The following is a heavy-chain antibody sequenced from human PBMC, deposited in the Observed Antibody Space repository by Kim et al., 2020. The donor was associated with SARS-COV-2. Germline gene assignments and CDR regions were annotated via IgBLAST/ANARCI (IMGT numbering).Heavy chain of an antibody. CDR2: ISSSSSYI. Sequence: GGSLRLSCAASGFTFSSYIMNWVRQAPGKGLEWVSSISSSSSYIYYADSVKGRFTISRDNAKNSLYLQMNSLRAEDTAVYYCAREGLEWTYFDYWGQGTLVTVSS. CDR3: AREGLEWTYFDY. CDR1: GFTFSSYI. D-gene: IGHD3-3*01. J-gene: IGHJ4*02. V-gene: IGHV3-21*01.